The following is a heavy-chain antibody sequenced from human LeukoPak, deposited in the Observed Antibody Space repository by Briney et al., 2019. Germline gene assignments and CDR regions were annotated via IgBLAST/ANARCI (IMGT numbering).Heavy chain of an antibody. Sequence: PGGSLRLSCAASGFTFSSYAMSWVRQAPGKGLEWVSAISGSGGSTYYADSVKGRFTISRDNSKNALYLRMNSLRAEDTAVYYCAKYGSGSYPKPYYFDYWGQGTLVTVSS. V-gene: IGHV3-23*01. J-gene: IGHJ4*02. CDR1: GFTFSSYA. CDR2: ISGSGGST. D-gene: IGHD3-10*01. CDR3: AKYGSGSYPKPYYFDY.